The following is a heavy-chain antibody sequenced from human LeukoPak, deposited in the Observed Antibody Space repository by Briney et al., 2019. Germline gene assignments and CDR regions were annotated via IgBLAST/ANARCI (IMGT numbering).Heavy chain of an antibody. V-gene: IGHV4-4*07. CDR3: ARIRDSSGYYLGAFDV. D-gene: IGHD3-22*01. CDR2: IYTSGST. Sequence: ASETLSLTCTVSGGSINGYYWSWIRQPAGKGLEWIGRIYTSGSTNYNPSLKSRVTMSLDTSKNQFSLNLTSVTAANTAVYSCARIRDSSGYYLGAFDVWGQGTMVTVSS. CDR1: GGSINGYY. J-gene: IGHJ3*01.